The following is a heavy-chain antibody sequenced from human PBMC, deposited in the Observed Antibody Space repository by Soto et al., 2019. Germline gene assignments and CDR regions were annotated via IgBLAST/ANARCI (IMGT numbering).Heavy chain of an antibody. V-gene: IGHV1-2*04. J-gene: IGHJ4*02. Sequence: ASVKVSCKASGYTFTGYYMHWVRQAPGQGLEWMGWINPNSGGTNYAQKFQGWVTMTRDTSISTAYMELSRLRSDDTAVYYCAREGPSGSYYFDYWGQGALVTVSS. CDR1: GYTFTGYY. CDR3: AREGPSGSYYFDY. CDR2: INPNSGGT. D-gene: IGHD1-26*01.